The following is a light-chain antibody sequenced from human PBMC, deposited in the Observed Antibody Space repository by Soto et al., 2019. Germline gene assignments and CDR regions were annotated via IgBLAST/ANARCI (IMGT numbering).Light chain of an antibody. Sequence: EIVMTQSPATLSVSPGERATLSCRASQSVSSNLAWYQQKPGQAPRLLIYGASTRATGIPVRFSGSGSGTEFTLTISSLQSEDFVVYYCQQYNDWPPKQYNFGPGTKLEIK. J-gene: IGKJ2*01. CDR3: QQYNDWPPKQYN. CDR2: GAS. CDR1: QSVSSN. V-gene: IGKV3-15*01.